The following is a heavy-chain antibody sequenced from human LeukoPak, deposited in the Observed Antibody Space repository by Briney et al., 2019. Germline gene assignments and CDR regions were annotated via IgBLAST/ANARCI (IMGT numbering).Heavy chain of an antibody. V-gene: IGHV3-23*01. CDR1: GFTFSSYA. CDR3: VKGRGWEASYYYYYMDV. Sequence: GGSLRLSCAASGFTFSSYAMSWVRQAPGKGLEWVSAIRGGGAGTKYGDSVTGWFTISRDNSKNTLYLQMNSLIAEETAVYYCVKGRGWEASYYYYYMDVCGKGTTVTISS. D-gene: IGHD1-26*01. CDR2: IRGGGAGT. J-gene: IGHJ6*03.